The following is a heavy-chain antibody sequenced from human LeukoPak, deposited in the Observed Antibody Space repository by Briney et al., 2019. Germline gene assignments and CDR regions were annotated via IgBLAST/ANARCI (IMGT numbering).Heavy chain of an antibody. CDR3: AKDASRCSSTSCYVVGYYFDY. V-gene: IGHV3-23*01. D-gene: IGHD2-2*01. CDR1: GFTFSSYA. Sequence: GGSLRLSCAASGFTFSSYAMSWVRQAPGKGLEWVSAISGSGGSTYYADSVKGRFTISRGNSKNTLYLQMNSLRAEDTAVYYCAKDASRCSSTSCYVVGYYFDYWGQGTLVTVSS. CDR2: ISGSGGST. J-gene: IGHJ4*02.